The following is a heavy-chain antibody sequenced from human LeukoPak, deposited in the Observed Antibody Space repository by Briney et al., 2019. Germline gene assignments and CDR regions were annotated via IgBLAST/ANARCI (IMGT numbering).Heavy chain of an antibody. J-gene: IGHJ4*02. Sequence: SETLSLTCTVSGGSISSHYWAWLRQPPGKGLEWIGWMFFTGDTNYNPSLKSRVTISVDHSKNQFSLKLTSVTAADTAMYYCAKEGNDYGANSIDYWGQGTLVTVSS. V-gene: IGHV4-59*11. CDR2: MFFTGDT. D-gene: IGHD4-23*01. CDR3: AKEGNDYGANSIDY. CDR1: GGSISSHY.